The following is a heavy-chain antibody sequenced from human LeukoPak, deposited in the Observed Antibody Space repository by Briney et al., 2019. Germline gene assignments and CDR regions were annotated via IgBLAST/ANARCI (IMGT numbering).Heavy chain of an antibody. CDR2: MNPNSGNT. V-gene: IGHV1-8*03. CDR1: GYTFTSYD. J-gene: IGHJ4*02. D-gene: IGHD3-3*01. CDR3: ARGRSAINYDFWSGYYTN. Sequence: ASVKVSCKASGYTFTSYDINWVRQATGQGLEWMGWMNPNSGNTGYAQKFQGRVTITRNTSISTAYMELSSLRSEDTAVYYCARGRSAINYDFWSGYYTNWGQGTLVTVSS.